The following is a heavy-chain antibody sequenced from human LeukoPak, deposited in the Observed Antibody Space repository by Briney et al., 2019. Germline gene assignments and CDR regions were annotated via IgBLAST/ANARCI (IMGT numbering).Heavy chain of an antibody. CDR1: GFTFSSYG. Sequence: PGGSLRLSCAASGFTFSSYGMHWVRQAPGKGLEWVAVISYDGSNKYYADSVKGRFTISRDNSKNTLYLQMNSLRAEDTAVYYCARALNYGDYVIAFDIWGQGTMVTVSS. CDR3: ARALNYGDYVIAFDI. CDR2: ISYDGSNK. D-gene: IGHD4-17*01. V-gene: IGHV3-30*03. J-gene: IGHJ3*02.